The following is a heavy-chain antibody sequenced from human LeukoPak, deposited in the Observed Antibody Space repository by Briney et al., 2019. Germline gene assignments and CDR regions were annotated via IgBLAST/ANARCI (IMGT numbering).Heavy chain of an antibody. CDR2: ISSSSSYM. CDR1: GFTFSSYS. V-gene: IGHV3-21*01. D-gene: IGHD4-17*01. CDR3: ARDGPADYGDYVPFDY. Sequence: GGSLRLSCAASGFTFSSYSMNWVRQAPGKGLEWVSSISSSSSYMYYADSVKGRFTISRDNAKNSLYLQMNSLRAEDTAVYYCARDGPADYGDYVPFDYWGQGTLVTVSS. J-gene: IGHJ4*02.